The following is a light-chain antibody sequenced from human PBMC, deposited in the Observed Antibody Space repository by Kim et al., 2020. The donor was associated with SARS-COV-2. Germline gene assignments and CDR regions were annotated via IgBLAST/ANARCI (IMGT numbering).Light chain of an antibody. CDR1: KWGEKY. CDR3: QAWYSSTAYV. V-gene: IGLV3-1*01. Sequence: VSPGQTASITCSGDKWGEKYACWYQQKPGQSPVLVIYQDSKRPSGITERFSGSNSGNTATLTISGTQAMAEADYYCQAWYSSTAYVFGTGTKVTVL. J-gene: IGLJ1*01. CDR2: QDS.